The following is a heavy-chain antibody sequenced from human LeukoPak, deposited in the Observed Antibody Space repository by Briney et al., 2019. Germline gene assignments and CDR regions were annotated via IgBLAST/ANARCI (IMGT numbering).Heavy chain of an antibody. Sequence: GGSLRLSCAASGFTFSSYSMNWVRQAPGKGLEWVSSISSSSSYIYYADSVQGRFTISRDNAKNSLYLQMNSLRADDTAVYYCARSIVVVPAAIPGPPDYWGRGTLVTVSS. J-gene: IGHJ4*02. D-gene: IGHD2-2*01. V-gene: IGHV3-21*01. CDR2: ISSSSSYI. CDR3: ARSIVVVPAAIPGPPDY. CDR1: GFTFSSYS.